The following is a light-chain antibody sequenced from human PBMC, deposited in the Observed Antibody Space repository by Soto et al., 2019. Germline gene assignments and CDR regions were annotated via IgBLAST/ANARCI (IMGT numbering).Light chain of an antibody. J-gene: IGKJ1*01. V-gene: IGKV1-39*01. CDR2: AAS. CDR1: QSISSY. CDR3: LQDYNYPRT. Sequence: DFQMSHSTSSLSASLGYVFTITCRASQSISSYLNWYQQKPGKAPKLLIYAASSLQSGVPSRFSGSGSGTEFTLTISSVQPDDFATYYCLQDYNYPRTFGQGAKVDVK.